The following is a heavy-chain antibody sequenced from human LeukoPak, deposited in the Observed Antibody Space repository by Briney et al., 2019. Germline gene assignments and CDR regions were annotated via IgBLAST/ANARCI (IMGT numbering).Heavy chain of an antibody. Sequence: SETLSLTCTVSGGSISSHYWSWIRQPPGKGLEWIGYMYDSGSTKYNPSLKSRVTISVDTSKNQFSLKLSSVTAADTAVYYCAGNMVRGAYYYYYGMDVWGQGTTVTVSS. CDR2: MYDSGST. J-gene: IGHJ6*02. CDR1: GGSISSHY. D-gene: IGHD3-10*01. CDR3: AGNMVRGAYYYYYGMDV. V-gene: IGHV4-59*11.